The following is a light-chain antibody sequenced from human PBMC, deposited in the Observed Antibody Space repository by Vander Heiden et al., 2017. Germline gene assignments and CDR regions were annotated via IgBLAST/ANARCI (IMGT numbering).Light chain of an antibody. CDR1: QSVSSN. CDR3: QQYNNWPPIT. CDR2: GAS. V-gene: IGKV3-15*01. Sequence: EIVMTQSPATLPVSPGERATLSCRASQSVSSNLAWYQQKPGQAPRLLIYGASTRATGIPARFSGSGCGIEFTLTISSRQSEDFAVYYCQQYNNWPPITFGGGTKVEIK. J-gene: IGKJ4*01.